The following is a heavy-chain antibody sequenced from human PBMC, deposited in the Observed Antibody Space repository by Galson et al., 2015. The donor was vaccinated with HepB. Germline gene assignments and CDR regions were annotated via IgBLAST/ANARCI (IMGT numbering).Heavy chain of an antibody. J-gene: IGHJ4*02. CDR1: GFTFSSYA. V-gene: IGHV3-23*01. CDR2: ISGRAHST. CDR3: AKNPDSGSHPLEYFFDC. D-gene: IGHD1-26*01. Sequence: SLRLSCAASGFTFSSYAMSWVRKAPGKGLEWVSAISGRAHSTYYADSVKGRFTISRDNSRDTLYLHMHSLRVEDTAVYYCAKNPDSGSHPLEYFFDCWGQGTLVTVSS.